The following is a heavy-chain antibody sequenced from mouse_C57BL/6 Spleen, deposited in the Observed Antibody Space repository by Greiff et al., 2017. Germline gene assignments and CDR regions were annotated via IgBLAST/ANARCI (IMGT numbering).Heavy chain of an antibody. CDR3: VRQRTVPGNYFDY. J-gene: IGHJ2*01. CDR1: GFSFNTYA. Sequence: EVKLEESGGGLVQPKGSLKLSCAASGFSFNTYAMNWVRQAPGKGLEWVARIRSKSNNYATYYADSVKDRFTISRDDSESMLYLQMNNLKTEDTAMYYCVRQRTVPGNYFDYWGQGTTLTVSS. D-gene: IGHD1-1*01. CDR2: IRSKSNNYAT. V-gene: IGHV10-1*01.